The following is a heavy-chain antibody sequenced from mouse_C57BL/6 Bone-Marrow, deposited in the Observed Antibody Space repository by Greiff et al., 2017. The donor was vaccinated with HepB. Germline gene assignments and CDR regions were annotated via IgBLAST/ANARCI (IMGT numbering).Heavy chain of an antibody. Sequence: EVKLMESGGDLVKPGGSLKLSCAASGFTFSSYGMSWVRQTPDKRLEWVATISSGGSYTYYPDSVKGRFTISRDNAKNTLYLQMSSLKSEDTAMYYCARPWGADWYFDVWGTGTTVTVSS. J-gene: IGHJ1*03. CDR1: GFTFSSYG. V-gene: IGHV5-6*01. CDR2: ISSGGSYT. CDR3: ARPWGADWYFDV.